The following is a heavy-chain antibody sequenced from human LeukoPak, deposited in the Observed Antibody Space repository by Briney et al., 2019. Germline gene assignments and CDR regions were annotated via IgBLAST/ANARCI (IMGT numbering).Heavy chain of an antibody. Sequence: PGGSLRLSCAASGFTFSSYAMSWVRQAPGKRLEWVSAISGSGGSTYYADSVKGRFTITRDNSKNTLYLQMNSLRAEDTAVYYCTKDSVTTGDYWGQGTLVTVSS. D-gene: IGHD4-17*01. CDR2: ISGSGGST. CDR3: TKDSVTTGDY. V-gene: IGHV3-23*01. J-gene: IGHJ4*02. CDR1: GFTFSSYA.